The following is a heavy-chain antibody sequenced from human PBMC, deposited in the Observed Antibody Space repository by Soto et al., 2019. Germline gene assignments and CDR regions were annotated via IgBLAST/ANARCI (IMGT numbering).Heavy chain of an antibody. CDR1: GGSISSYY. V-gene: IGHV4-59*08. D-gene: IGHD6-13*01. CDR3: ARHPHISSWCDY. CDR2: IYYSGST. J-gene: IGHJ4*02. Sequence: PSETLSLTCTVSGGSISSYYWSWIRQPPGKGLEWIGYIYYSGSTNYNPSLKSRVTISVDTSKNQFSLKLSSVTAADTAVYYCARHPHISSWCDYWGQGTLVTVSS.